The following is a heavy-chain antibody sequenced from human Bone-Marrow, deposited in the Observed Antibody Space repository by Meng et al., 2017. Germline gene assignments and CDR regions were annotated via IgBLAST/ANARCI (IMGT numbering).Heavy chain of an antibody. Sequence: QLQLQESGSGLVKPSQTLSLTCAVSGGSISSGGFSWSWIRRPPGKGLEWIGYIYHSGSTYYNPSLKSRVTISLDRSKNQFSLKLSSVTAADTAVYYCARGRYYYGSGSHFDYWGQGTLVTVSS. J-gene: IGHJ4*02. D-gene: IGHD3-10*01. CDR1: GGSISSGGFS. CDR3: ARGRYYYGSGSHFDY. V-gene: IGHV4-30-2*01. CDR2: IYHSGST.